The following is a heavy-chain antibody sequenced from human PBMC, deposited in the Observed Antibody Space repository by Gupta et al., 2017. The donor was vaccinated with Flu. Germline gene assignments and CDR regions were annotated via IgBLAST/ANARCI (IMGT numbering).Heavy chain of an antibody. CDR2: IYYSGST. V-gene: IGHV4-59*01. CDR1: GGSISSYY. J-gene: IGHJ5*02. D-gene: IGHD2-21*02. CDR3: AREGLYCGGDCPDSTRWFDP. Sequence: QVQLQESGPGLVKPSETLSLTCTVSGGSISSYYWSWIRQPPGKGLEWIGYIYYSGSTNYNPSLKSRVTISVDTSKNQFSLKLSSVTAADTAVYYCAREGLYCGGDCPDSTRWFDPWGQGTLVTVSS.